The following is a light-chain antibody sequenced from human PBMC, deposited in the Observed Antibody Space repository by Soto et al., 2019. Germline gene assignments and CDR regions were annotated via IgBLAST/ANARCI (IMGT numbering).Light chain of an antibody. V-gene: IGLV2-14*03. J-gene: IGLJ1*01. CDR2: AVS. CDR3: ISYTYRQSYL. Sequence: QSALNRPASVSGSPGQSIPISCSGTSSDIGSYDHVAWYQQFPGKSPKLIIYAVSDRPSGVSDRFSGSKSGISASLTISGLQTEDEADYYCISYTYRQSYLFGTGTKVTVL. CDR1: SSDIGSYDH.